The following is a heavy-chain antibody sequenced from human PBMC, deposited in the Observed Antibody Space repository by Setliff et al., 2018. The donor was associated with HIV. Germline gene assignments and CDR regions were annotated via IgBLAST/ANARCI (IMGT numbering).Heavy chain of an antibody. Sequence: PSETLSLTCIVSGGSISSISYYWSWIRQSPGKGLEWIGEINHSGRTNYNLSLKSRVTMSIDTSKNQFSLRLSSLTATDTAVYYCARTSDLGWAPFDYWGQGTLVTVSS. D-gene: IGHD6-19*01. CDR1: GGSISSISYY. V-gene: IGHV4-39*07. CDR3: ARTSDLGWAPFDY. CDR2: INHSGRT. J-gene: IGHJ4*02.